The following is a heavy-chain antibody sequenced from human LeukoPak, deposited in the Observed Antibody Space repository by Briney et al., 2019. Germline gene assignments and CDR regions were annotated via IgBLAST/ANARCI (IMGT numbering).Heavy chain of an antibody. Sequence: GGSLRLSCAASGFTFSSYGMHWVRQAPGKGLEWVAVIWYDGSNKYYADSVKGRFTISRDNSKNTLYLQMNSLRAEDTAVYYCARSGSYYGGFDYWGQGTLVTVSS. D-gene: IGHD1-26*01. CDR1: GFTFSSYG. V-gene: IGHV3-33*01. CDR2: IWYDGSNK. J-gene: IGHJ4*02. CDR3: ARSGSYYGGFDY.